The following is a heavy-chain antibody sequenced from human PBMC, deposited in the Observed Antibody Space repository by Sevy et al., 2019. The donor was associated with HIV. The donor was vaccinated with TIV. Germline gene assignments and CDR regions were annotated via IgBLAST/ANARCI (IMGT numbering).Heavy chain of an antibody. CDR3: ARNAALDS. CDR1: GFNFDNYG. J-gene: IGHJ4*02. Sequence: GGSLRLSCAASGFNFDNYGMHWVRQTPGKGLEWVAVIWSDGSNIFYADSVEGRFTISRDKSKKMLYLQMNSLRAEDTAVYYCARNAALDSWGQGTLVTVSS. CDR2: IWSDGSNI. D-gene: IGHD6-13*01. V-gene: IGHV3-33*08.